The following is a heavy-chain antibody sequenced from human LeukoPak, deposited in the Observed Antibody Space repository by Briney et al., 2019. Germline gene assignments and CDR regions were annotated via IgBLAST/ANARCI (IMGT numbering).Heavy chain of an antibody. D-gene: IGHD1-26*01. CDR2: IVQDGSQK. J-gene: IGHJ4*02. Sequence: PGGSLRLSCAASGFTFSSHRMSSVRQAPGKGLEWVANIVQDGSQKYYVDSVKGRFTISRDNGKNSLYLQMNSLRAEDTAVYYCARNEKWGRDYWGQGTLVTVSS. V-gene: IGHV3-7*03. CDR3: ARNEKWGRDY. CDR1: GFTFSSHR.